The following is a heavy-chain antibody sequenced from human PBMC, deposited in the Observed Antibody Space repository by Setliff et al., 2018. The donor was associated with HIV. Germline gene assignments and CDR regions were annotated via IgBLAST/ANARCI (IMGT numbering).Heavy chain of an antibody. CDR2: TYHSGFT. Sequence: SETLSLTCSVSGDLIIDANYYWSWIRQVPGKGLEWIGRTYHSGFTNYNPSLASRVSMSMDKSKNQFFLTVNSVSASDTAIYYCAKSNFWELGRVYFDYWGQGIEVTVSS. D-gene: IGHD1-7*01. V-gene: IGHV4-39*01. CDR3: AKSNFWELGRVYFDY. J-gene: IGHJ4*02. CDR1: GDLIIDANYY.